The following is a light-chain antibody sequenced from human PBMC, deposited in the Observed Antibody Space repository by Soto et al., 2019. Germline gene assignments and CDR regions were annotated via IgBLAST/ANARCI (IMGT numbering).Light chain of an antibody. CDR3: QQYYSYPHT. J-gene: IGKJ3*01. V-gene: IGKV1-8*01. CDR2: AAS. Sequence: AIRMTQSPSSFSASTGDRVTITCRASQGISSYLAWYQQKPGKAPKLLIYAASTLQSGVPSRVSGSGSGTDFTLPISCLQSEDFATYYCQQYYSYPHTFGPGTKVDIK. CDR1: QGISSY.